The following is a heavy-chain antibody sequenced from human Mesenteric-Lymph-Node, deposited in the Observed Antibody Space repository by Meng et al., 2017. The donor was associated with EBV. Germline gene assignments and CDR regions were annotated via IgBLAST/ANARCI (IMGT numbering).Heavy chain of an antibody. CDR2: IHSSGRTM. CDR1: GFTVTYAW. CDR3: ARWARITPVFDP. V-gene: IGHV3-11*01. J-gene: IGHJ5*02. D-gene: IGHD3-3*01. Sequence: ERLGESGGGLVKPGVSLRLSCAAAGFTVTYAWITWIRQAPGKGLEWVSYIHSSGRTMYYADSVKGRFTISRDNARNSLYLQMNSLRAEDTAVYYCARWARITPVFDPWGQGTLVTVSS.